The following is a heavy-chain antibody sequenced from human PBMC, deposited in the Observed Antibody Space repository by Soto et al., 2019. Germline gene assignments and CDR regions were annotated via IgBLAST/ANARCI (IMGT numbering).Heavy chain of an antibody. CDR2: IYHSGST. D-gene: IGHD4-17*01. Sequence: SETLSLTCAVSGGSISSGGYSWSWIRQPPGKGLEWIGYIYHSGSTYYNPSLKSRVTISVDRSKNQFSLKLSSVTAADTAVYYCASQYGDDDYRGQGTLVTVSS. CDR3: ASQYGDDDY. J-gene: IGHJ4*02. V-gene: IGHV4-30-2*01. CDR1: GGSISSGGYS.